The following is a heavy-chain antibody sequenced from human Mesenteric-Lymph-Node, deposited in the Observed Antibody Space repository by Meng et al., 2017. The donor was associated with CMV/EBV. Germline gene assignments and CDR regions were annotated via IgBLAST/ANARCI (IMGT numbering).Heavy chain of an antibody. CDR3: ARGSSYDILTGYFDY. Sequence: QVQLHQWGAGLLKPSGTLSVTGAVYGGSFSGYYWNWIRQSPEKGLEWIGEINHSGSTTYNPSFTSRIIISVDTSTNQISLNMSSVTAADTAVYYCARGSSYDILTGYFDYWGQGALVTVSS. D-gene: IGHD3-9*01. J-gene: IGHJ4*02. V-gene: IGHV4-34*01. CDR2: INHSGST. CDR1: GGSFSGYY.